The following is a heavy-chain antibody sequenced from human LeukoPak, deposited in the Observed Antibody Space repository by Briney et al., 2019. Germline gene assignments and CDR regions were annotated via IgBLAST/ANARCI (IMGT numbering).Heavy chain of an antibody. CDR3: ARDYDYVWGSYFDY. V-gene: IGHV4-34*01. J-gene: IGHJ4*02. CDR1: GGSFSGYY. D-gene: IGHD3-16*01. CDR2: INHSGST. Sequence: PSETLSLTCAVYGGSFSGYYWSWIRQPPGKGLEWIGEINHSGSTYYNPSLKSRVTISVDTSKNQFSLKLSSVTAADTAVYYCARDYDYVWGSYFDYWGQGTLVTVSS.